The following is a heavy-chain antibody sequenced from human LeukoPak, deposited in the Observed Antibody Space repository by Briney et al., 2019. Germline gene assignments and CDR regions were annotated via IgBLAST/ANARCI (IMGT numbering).Heavy chain of an antibody. V-gene: IGHV1-2*02. CDR2: INPKSGGT. J-gene: IGHJ6*03. Sequence: ASVKVSCKASGYTFIDYFMHWVRQAPGQGPEWMGWINPKSGGTKFARKFQGRLTMTRDTSISTAYMELSSLTSADTAMYYCGRPLVGGIYYYMDVWGRGTTVTVSS. CDR1: GYTFIDYF. D-gene: IGHD6-6*01. CDR3: GRPLVGGIYYYMDV.